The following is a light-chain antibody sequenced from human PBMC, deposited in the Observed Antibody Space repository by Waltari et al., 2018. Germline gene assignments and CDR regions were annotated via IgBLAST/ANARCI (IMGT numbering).Light chain of an antibody. CDR2: DVT. J-gene: IGLJ1*01. Sequence: QSALTQPRSVSGSPGQSVTISCTGTSSDVGGYNYVSWYQQHPGKAPKFRIYDVTKRPPGVPDRFSGSKSGNTASLTISGLQAEDEADYYCCSYAGSYNFVFGSGTTVTVL. V-gene: IGLV2-11*01. CDR1: SSDVGGYNY. CDR3: CSYAGSYNFV.